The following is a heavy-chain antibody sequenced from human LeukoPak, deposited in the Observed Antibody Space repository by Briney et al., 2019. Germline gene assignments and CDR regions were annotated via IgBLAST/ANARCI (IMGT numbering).Heavy chain of an antibody. CDR2: MNPNSGNT. V-gene: IGHV1-8*01. D-gene: IGHD4-17*01. J-gene: IGHJ4*02. CDR1: GYTFTSYD. CDR3: AREGLGDFDY. Sequence: ASVKVSFKASGYTFTSYDINWVRQATGQGLEWMGWMNPNSGNTGYAQKFQGRVTMTRNTSISTAYRELSRLRSEDTAVYYCAREGLGDFDYWGQGTLVTVSS.